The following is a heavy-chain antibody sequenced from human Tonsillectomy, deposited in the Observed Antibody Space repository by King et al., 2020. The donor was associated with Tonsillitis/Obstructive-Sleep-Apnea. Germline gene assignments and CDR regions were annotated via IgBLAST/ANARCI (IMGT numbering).Heavy chain of an antibody. CDR2: IKSKTDGGTT. CDR3: TTDQDSGYDWR. D-gene: IGHD5-12*01. J-gene: IGHJ4*02. CDR1: GFTFTNAW. Sequence: VQLVESGGGLVKPGGSLRLSCAASGFTFTNAWMSWVRQAPGKGLEWVGRIKSKTDGGTTDYAAPVKGRFTISRDDSKNTLYLQMNSLKTEGTAVYYCTTDQDSGYDWRWGQGTLVTVSS. V-gene: IGHV3-15*01.